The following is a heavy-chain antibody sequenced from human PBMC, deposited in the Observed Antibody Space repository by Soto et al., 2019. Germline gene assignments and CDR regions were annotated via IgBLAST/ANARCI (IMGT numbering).Heavy chain of an antibody. CDR1: GYTFPSYG. V-gene: IGHV1-18*01. CDR3: ARDRRCDYSKLLDY. CDR2: IRAYDGNK. J-gene: IGHJ4*02. D-gene: IGHD4-4*01. Sequence: QVQLVQSGAEVKKPGASVKVSCKASGYTFPSYGISWVRQDPGQGLEWMGWIRAYDGNKNYAQKLQGRVTMTTDPSTSTAYMELRSLRSDDTAVYYCARDRRCDYSKLLDYWGQGTLVTVSS.